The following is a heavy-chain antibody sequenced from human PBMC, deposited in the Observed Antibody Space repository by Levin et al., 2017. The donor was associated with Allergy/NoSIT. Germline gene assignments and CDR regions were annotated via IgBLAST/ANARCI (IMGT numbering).Heavy chain of an antibody. Sequence: PGGSLRLSCAASGFTFSTHSMNWVRQAPGKGLEWVSYISSSSSTVYYVDSVKGRFTISRDNAKNSLYLQMNSLRDDDTAVYYCARDRYSGSLADYWGQGTLVTVSS. J-gene: IGHJ4*02. V-gene: IGHV3-48*02. CDR1: GFTFSTHS. CDR3: ARDRYSGSLADY. CDR2: ISSSSSTV. D-gene: IGHD1-26*01.